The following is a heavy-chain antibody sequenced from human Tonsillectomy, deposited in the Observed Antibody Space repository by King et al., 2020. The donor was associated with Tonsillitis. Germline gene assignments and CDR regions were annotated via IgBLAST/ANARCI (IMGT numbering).Heavy chain of an antibody. V-gene: IGHV4-39*07. Sequence: QLQESGPGLVKPSETLSLSCSVSADSIRTDNYLWGWIRQPPGQGLEWIASILHSGSTYYNPSLRSRVTISADTSKNRFSLRVRSVTAADTAVYYCARHPIWWSDRRSVWFDPWGQGTLVTVSS. J-gene: IGHJ5*02. CDR1: ADSIRTDNYL. CDR2: ILHSGST. D-gene: IGHD2-8*02. CDR3: ARHPIWWSDRRSVWFDP.